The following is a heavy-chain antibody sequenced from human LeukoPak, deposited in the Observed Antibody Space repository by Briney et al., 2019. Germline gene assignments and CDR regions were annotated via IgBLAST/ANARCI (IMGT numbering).Heavy chain of an antibody. D-gene: IGHD3-3*01. Sequence: GGSLRLSCAASGFTFSSYSMNWVRQAPGKGLDWVSSISSSSSYIYYADSVKGRFTISRDNAKNSLYLQMNSLRAEDTAVYYCARAITIFGVVTGAFDIWGQGTMVTVSS. CDR1: GFTFSSYS. CDR3: ARAITIFGVVTGAFDI. V-gene: IGHV3-21*01. CDR2: ISSSSSYI. J-gene: IGHJ3*02.